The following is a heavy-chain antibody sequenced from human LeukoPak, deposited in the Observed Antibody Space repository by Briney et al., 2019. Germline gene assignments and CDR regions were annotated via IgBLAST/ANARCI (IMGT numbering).Heavy chain of an antibody. CDR1: GFSFSTSI. J-gene: IGHJ4*02. Sequence: GGSLRLSCAASGFSFSTSIMTWVRQAPGKGLEWVSAIGSDGSSTHYADSVKGRLIISRDNSKNTLYLQMNSLRAEDTAFYYCANGGQVWCYWGQGTLVTVSS. CDR2: IGSDGSST. V-gene: IGHV3-23*01. CDR3: ANGGQVWCY. D-gene: IGHD5-18*01.